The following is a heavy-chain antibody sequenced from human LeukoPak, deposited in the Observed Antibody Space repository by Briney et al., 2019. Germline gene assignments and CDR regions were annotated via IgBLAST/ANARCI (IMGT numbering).Heavy chain of an antibody. Sequence: GESLKISCKGSGYTFTNYWIGWVRQMPGKGLEWMAIIYPGDSDTTYDPAFQGQVTFSVDKSVSTAYLQWSRLKASDTAMYYCARVLYSSDWLYYFDYWGQGTLVTVSS. V-gene: IGHV5-51*01. CDR1: GYTFTNYW. J-gene: IGHJ4*02. D-gene: IGHD6-19*01. CDR3: ARVLYSSDWLYYFDY. CDR2: IYPGDSDT.